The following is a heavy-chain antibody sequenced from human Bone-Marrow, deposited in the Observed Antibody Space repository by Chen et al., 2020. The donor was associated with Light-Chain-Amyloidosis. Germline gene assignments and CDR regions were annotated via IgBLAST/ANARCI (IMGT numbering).Heavy chain of an antibody. CDR1: GFTIPSDW. CDR2: IYPDDSDA. D-gene: IGHD5-12*01. Sequence: EVKLEQAGPGVKKPGESPEKPRKASGFTIPSDWFGWLRQMPGKGREWMGVIYPDDSDAINSPSCEGQVTISANKSITTAYLQWGSLKASDTAMYYCARRRDGYNFDYWGQGTLVTVSS. J-gene: IGHJ4*02. V-gene: IGHV5-51*01. CDR3: ARRRDGYNFDY.